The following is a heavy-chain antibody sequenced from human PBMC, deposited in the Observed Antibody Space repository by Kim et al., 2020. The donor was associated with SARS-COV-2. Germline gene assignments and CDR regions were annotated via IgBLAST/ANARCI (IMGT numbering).Heavy chain of an antibody. V-gene: IGHV4-59*13. J-gene: IGHJ4*02. CDR2: IYYSGST. D-gene: IGHD6-19*01. Sequence: SETLSLTCTVSGGSISSYYWSWIRQPPGKGLEWIGYIYYSGSTNYNPSLKSRVTISVDTSKNQFSLKLSSVTAADTAGYYCARAALGYSSGWEHFDYWGQGTLVTVSS. CDR1: GGSISSYY. CDR3: ARAALGYSSGWEHFDY.